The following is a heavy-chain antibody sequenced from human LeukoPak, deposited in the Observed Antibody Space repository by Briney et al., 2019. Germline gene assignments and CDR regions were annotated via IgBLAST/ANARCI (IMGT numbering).Heavy chain of an antibody. V-gene: IGHV3-74*01. J-gene: IGHJ4*02. CDR1: GFTFSSNW. CDR3: VRDLGGRSGH. Sequence: GGSLRLSCAASGFTFSSNWMHWVRQAPGRGLVWVSRINEDGSTTNYADSVKGRSTIFRDNAKNTLYLQMNSLRAEDTAVYYCVRDLGGRSGHWGQGTLVTVSS. CDR2: INEDGSTT. D-gene: IGHD1-26*01.